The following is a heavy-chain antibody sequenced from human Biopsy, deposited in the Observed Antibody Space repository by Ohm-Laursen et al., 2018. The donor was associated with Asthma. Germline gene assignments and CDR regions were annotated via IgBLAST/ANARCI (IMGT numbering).Heavy chain of an antibody. CDR1: GGTFNTYV. CDR3: ARKAGSCISRTCYSLDF. V-gene: IGHV1-69*13. D-gene: IGHD2-2*01. J-gene: IGHJ4*02. Sequence: SVKVSCKSLGGTFNTYVIAWVRQAPGQGLEWMGGINSVFGTTTYPQKFQDRVTITADDSTSTVYMELSSLRSEDTAVYYCARKAGSCISRTCYSLDFWGQGTLGTVSS. CDR2: INSVFGTT.